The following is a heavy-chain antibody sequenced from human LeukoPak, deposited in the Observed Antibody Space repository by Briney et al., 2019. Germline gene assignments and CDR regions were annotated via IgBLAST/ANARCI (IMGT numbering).Heavy chain of an antibody. CDR2: ISPSGRTT. V-gene: IGHV3-23*01. Sequence: GGALRLSCAASGFTFTTYAMNWVRQAPGKGLEWVSAISPSGRTTDYVDSVKGRFTISRDNSKNTLYLQMNSLRAEDTAVYYCAKDPSDRDGYNSAAVYWGQGTLVTVSS. J-gene: IGHJ4*02. D-gene: IGHD5-24*01. CDR3: AKDPSDRDGYNSAAVY. CDR1: GFTFTTYA.